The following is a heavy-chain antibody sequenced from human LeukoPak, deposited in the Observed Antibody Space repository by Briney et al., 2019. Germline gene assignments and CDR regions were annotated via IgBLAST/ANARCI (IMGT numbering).Heavy chain of an antibody. CDR1: GGSISSYC. V-gene: IGHV4-4*07. CDR3: AREVTRVRGVFDY. D-gene: IGHD3-10*01. CDR2: IFTSGST. Sequence: PSETRSLTCTVSGGSISSYCWSWIRQPAGKGLEWIGRIFTSGSTNYNPSLKSRVTMSVDTSKNQFSLKLSSVTAADTAVYYCAREVTRVRGVFDYWGQGTLVTVSS. J-gene: IGHJ4*02.